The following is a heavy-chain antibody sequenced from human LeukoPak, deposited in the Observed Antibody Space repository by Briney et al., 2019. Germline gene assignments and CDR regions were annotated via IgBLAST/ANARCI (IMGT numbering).Heavy chain of an antibody. V-gene: IGHV3-21*01. CDR1: GFKFNTHN. D-gene: IGHD4-11*01. Sequence: PGGSLRLSCAVAGFKFNTHNLNWVRQAPGKGLEWVSSISSGSKYILYADSVKGRFTVYRDNAKHSLYLQINSLRAEDTAVYYCARVRAGLQAFDTWGQGTLVTVSS. CDR2: ISSGSKYI. CDR3: ARVRAGLQAFDT. J-gene: IGHJ5*02.